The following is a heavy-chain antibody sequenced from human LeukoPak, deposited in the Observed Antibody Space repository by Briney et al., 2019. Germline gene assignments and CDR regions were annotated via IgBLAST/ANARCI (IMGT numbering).Heavy chain of an antibody. D-gene: IGHD3-10*01. V-gene: IGHV3-48*04. CDR2: ISSSNSTI. J-gene: IGHJ4*02. CDR1: GFTFSSYS. CDR3: ARASGSGRLPEDY. Sequence: GGCLRLSCAASGFTFSSYSMNWVRQAPGKGLEWISYISSSNSTIYYADSVKGRFTISRDNAKNSLCPQMNSLRAEDTAVYYCARASGSGRLPEDYWGQGTLVTVSS.